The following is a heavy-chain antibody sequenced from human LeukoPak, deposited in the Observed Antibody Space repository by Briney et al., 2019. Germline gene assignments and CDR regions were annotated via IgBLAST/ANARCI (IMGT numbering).Heavy chain of an antibody. D-gene: IGHD2-15*01. CDR1: SDSISSSSYY. CDR2: TYYSGST. Sequence: SSETLSLTCTVSSDSISSSSYYWGWIRQPPGKGLEWIGSTYYSGSTYYNPSLKSRVTISVDTSKNQFSLKLSSVTAADTAVYYCARHRRVRGYCSGGSCYNWFDPWGQGTLVTVSS. J-gene: IGHJ5*02. CDR3: ARHRRVRGYCSGGSCYNWFDP. V-gene: IGHV4-39*01.